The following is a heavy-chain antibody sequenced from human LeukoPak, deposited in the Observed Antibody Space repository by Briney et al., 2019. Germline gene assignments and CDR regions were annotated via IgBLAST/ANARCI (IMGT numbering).Heavy chain of an antibody. CDR2: INHSGST. V-gene: IGHV4-34*01. CDR3: ARGGGDGRVAWGVHLDFDR. D-gene: IGHD3-10*01. J-gene: IGHJ4*02. CDR1: GYSISSGYF. Sequence: KPSETLSLTCAVSGYSISSGYFWNWIRQSPGKGLEWIGEINHSGSTNYNPSLKSRVTMSVDTSKNQFSLKLSSVTAADTAVYYCARGGGDGRVAWGVHLDFDRWGQGTLVTVSS.